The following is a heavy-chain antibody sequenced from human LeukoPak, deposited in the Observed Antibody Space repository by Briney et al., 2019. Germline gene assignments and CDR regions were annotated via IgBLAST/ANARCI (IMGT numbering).Heavy chain of an antibody. V-gene: IGHV4-39*07. CDR1: GGSISSSSYY. Sequence: SETLSLTCTISGGSISSSSYYWGWIRQPPGKGLEWIGNIYYSGSTNYNPSLKSRVTISVDTSKNQFSLKLSSVTAADTAVYYCARLPKIYDFWSGYYTNYYFDYWGQGTLVTVSS. CDR3: ARLPKIYDFWSGYYTNYYFDY. J-gene: IGHJ4*02. CDR2: IYYSGST. D-gene: IGHD3-3*01.